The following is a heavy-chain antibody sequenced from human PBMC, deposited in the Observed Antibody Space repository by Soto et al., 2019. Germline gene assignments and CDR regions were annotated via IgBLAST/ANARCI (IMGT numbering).Heavy chain of an antibody. CDR1: GYTLTELS. V-gene: IGHV1-24*01. J-gene: IGHJ6*02. Sequence: ASVKVSCKVSGYTLTELSMHWVRQAPGKGLEWMGGFDPEDGETIYAQKYQGRVTMTEDTSTDTAYMELSSLRSEDTAVYYCETDQVVVVPAAEKYYYYYGMDVWGQGTTVTVSS. CDR3: ETDQVVVVPAAEKYYYYYGMDV. CDR2: FDPEDGET. D-gene: IGHD2-2*01.